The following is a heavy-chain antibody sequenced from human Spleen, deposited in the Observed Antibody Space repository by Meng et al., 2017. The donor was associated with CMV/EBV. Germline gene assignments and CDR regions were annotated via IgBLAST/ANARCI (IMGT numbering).Heavy chain of an antibody. J-gene: IGHJ4*02. CDR3: ARRITIFGVAFDY. CDR2: IKQDGSEI. V-gene: IGHV3-7*01. D-gene: IGHD3-3*01. CDR1: GFTFSSYW. Sequence: LSLTCAASGFTFSSYWMSWVRQAPGKGLEWVANIKQDGSEIYYVDSVKGRFIISRDNDKNSLYLQMNSLRAEDTAVYYCARRITIFGVAFDYWGQGTLVTISS.